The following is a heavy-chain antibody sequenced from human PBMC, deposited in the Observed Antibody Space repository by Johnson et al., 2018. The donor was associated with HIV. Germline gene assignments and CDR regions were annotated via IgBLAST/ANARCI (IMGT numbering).Heavy chain of an antibody. D-gene: IGHD2-2*01. CDR1: GFIFSDYY. CDR2: ISSSGTNI. Sequence: QVQLVESGGGLVTPGGSLRLSCAASGFIFSDYYISWIRQAPGKGLEWVSYISSSGTNIYYADSVQGRFSISRDNAKNSLFLQMNSLRAGDTAVYYCAREDCSSTRCSDWDSAFDIWGQGTMITVSS. V-gene: IGHV3-11*04. J-gene: IGHJ3*02. CDR3: AREDCSSTRCSDWDSAFDI.